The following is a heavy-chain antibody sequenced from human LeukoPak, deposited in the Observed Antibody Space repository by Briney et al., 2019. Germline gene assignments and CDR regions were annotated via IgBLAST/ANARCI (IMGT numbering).Heavy chain of an antibody. D-gene: IGHD1-26*01. CDR1: GGSISSYY. J-gene: IGHJ4*02. CDR2: IYTSGST. CDR3: ASPGSGSYYYFGY. V-gene: IGHV4-4*07. Sequence: SETLSLTCTVSGGSISSYYWSWSRQPAGKGLEWIGRIYTSGSTNYNPSLKSRVTMSVDTSKNQFSLKLSPVTAADTAVYYCASPGSGSYYYFGYWGQRALVTVSS.